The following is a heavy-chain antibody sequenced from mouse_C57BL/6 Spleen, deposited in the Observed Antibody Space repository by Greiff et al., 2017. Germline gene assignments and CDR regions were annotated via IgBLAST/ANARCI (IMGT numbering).Heavy chain of an antibody. CDR3: TRYHYGNPYYYALDY. CDR2: IDPETGGT. J-gene: IGHJ4*01. V-gene: IGHV1-15*01. Sequence: QVQLQQSGAELVRPGASVTLSCKASGYTFTDYEMHWVKQTPVHGLEWIGAIDPETGGTAYNQKFKGKAILTADKSSSTAYMELRSLTSEDSAVYYGTRYHYGNPYYYALDYWGQGTSVTVSS. D-gene: IGHD2-1*01. CDR1: GYTFTDYE.